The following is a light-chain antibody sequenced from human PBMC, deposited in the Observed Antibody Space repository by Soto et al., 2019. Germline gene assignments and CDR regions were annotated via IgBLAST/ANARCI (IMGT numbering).Light chain of an antibody. CDR1: QSVDNL. Sequence: DIQMTQSPSTLSASVGYRVTITCRASQSVDNLLAWFQQRPGKAPKLLMYDVSILESGVPSRFSGSGSGTEFTLSISGLQPEDFATYYCQQYNTYPWTFGQGTKVDIK. CDR2: DVS. J-gene: IGKJ1*01. CDR3: QQYNTYPWT. V-gene: IGKV1-5*01.